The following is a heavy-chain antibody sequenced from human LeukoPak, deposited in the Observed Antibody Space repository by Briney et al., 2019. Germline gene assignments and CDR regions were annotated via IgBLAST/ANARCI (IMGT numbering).Heavy chain of an antibody. CDR1: GYTFTSYG. Sequence: GASVKVSCKASGYTFTSYGISWVRQAPGQGLEWMGWISAYNGNTNYAQKLQGRVTMTTDTSTSTAYMELRSQRSDDTAVYYCARQITMVRGVIITRSHFDYWGQGTLVTVSS. CDR2: ISAYNGNT. D-gene: IGHD3-10*01. CDR3: ARQITMVRGVIITRSHFDY. V-gene: IGHV1-18*01. J-gene: IGHJ4*02.